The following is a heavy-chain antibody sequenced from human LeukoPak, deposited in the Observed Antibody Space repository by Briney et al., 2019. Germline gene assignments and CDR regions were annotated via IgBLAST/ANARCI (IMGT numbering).Heavy chain of an antibody. CDR1: GYTFTGYY. D-gene: IGHD3-10*01. Sequence: ASVKVSCKASGYTFTGYYMHWVRQAAGQGLEWMGWINPNSGGTNYAQKFQGRVTMTRDTSISTAYMELSRLRSDDTAVYYCARESYYYGSGDDYWGQGTLVTVSS. CDR3: ARESYYYGSGDDY. J-gene: IGHJ4*02. V-gene: IGHV1-2*02. CDR2: INPNSGGT.